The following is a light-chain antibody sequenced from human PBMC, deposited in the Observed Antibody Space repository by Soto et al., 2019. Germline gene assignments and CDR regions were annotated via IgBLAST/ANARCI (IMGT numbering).Light chain of an antibody. CDR2: DAS. Sequence: EIVFTQSPATLSLSPVERATLSCRASQSVSSYLAWYQQKPGQAPRLLIYDASNRATGVPARFSGSGSGTDFTLTISSLEPEDFALYYCQQRNNWPPITFGQGTRLEIK. J-gene: IGKJ5*01. V-gene: IGKV3-11*01. CDR1: QSVSSY. CDR3: QQRNNWPPIT.